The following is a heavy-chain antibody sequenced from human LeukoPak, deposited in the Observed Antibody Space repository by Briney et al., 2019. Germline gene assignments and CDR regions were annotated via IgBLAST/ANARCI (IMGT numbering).Heavy chain of an antibody. CDR2: IHSSDSTI. CDR3: VAYNWNYPDY. J-gene: IGHJ4*02. CDR1: GFTLSSYE. D-gene: IGHD1-20*01. V-gene: IGHV3-48*03. Sequence: GGSLRLSCAASGFTLSSYEMNWVRQAPGKGPEWVSYIHSSDSTIYYADSVKGRFTISRDNAKNSLYLQMNSLRAEDTAMYYCVAYNWNYPDYWGQGTLVTVSS.